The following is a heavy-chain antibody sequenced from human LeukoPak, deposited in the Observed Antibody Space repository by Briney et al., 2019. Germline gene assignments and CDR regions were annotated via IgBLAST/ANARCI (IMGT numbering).Heavy chain of an antibody. Sequence: SETLSLTCAVYGGSFSGYYWSWIRQPPGKWLEWIGEINHSGSTNYNPSLKSRVTISVDTSTNQFSLKLSSVTAADTALYYCARVSHSLIVVVWGQGTLVTVSS. J-gene: IGHJ4*02. CDR2: INHSGST. D-gene: IGHD3-22*01. CDR1: GGSFSGYY. CDR3: ARVSHSLIVVV. V-gene: IGHV4-34*01.